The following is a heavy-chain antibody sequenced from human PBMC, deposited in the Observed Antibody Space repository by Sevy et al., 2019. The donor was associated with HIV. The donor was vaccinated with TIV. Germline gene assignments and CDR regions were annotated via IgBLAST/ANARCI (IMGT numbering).Heavy chain of an antibody. V-gene: IGHV3-30*18. D-gene: IGHD2-2*01. CDR3: AKKREDSSTSQAFDI. CDR1: GFTFRSYG. CDR2: ISYDGGNQ. Sequence: GGSLRLSCAASGFTFRSYGMHWVRQAPGKGLEWVAFISYDGGNQYYADSVKGRFTISRDNSKNTLYLQVNSLRPEDTAVRYCAKKREDSSTSQAFDIWGQGTMVTVSS. J-gene: IGHJ3*02.